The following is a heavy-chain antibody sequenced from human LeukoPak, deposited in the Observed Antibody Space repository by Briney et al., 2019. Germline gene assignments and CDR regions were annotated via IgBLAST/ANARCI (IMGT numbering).Heavy chain of an antibody. D-gene: IGHD2-2*01. CDR2: IIPIFGTA. J-gene: IGHJ4*02. CDR3: ARAGNGRPKRYCSSTSCYRSDY. V-gene: IGHV1-69*13. Sequence: ASVTVSCKASGGTFSSYAISWVRQAPGQGLEWMGGIIPIFGTANYAQKFQGRVTITADESTSTAYMELSSLRSEDTAVYYCARAGNGRPKRYCSSTSCYRSDYWGQGTLVTVSS. CDR1: GGTFSSYA.